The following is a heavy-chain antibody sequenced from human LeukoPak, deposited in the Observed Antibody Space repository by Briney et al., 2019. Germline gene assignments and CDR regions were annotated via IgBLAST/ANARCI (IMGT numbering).Heavy chain of an antibody. CDR1: GGSFSGYY. Sequence: PSETLSLTCAVYGGSFSGYYWSWLRQPPGKGLEWIGEINHSGSTNYNPSLKSRVTISVDTSKNQFSLKLSSVTAADTVVYYCARTYSSSSRAAFDPWGQGTLVTVSS. D-gene: IGHD6-6*01. V-gene: IGHV4-34*01. J-gene: IGHJ5*02. CDR2: INHSGST. CDR3: ARTYSSSSRAAFDP.